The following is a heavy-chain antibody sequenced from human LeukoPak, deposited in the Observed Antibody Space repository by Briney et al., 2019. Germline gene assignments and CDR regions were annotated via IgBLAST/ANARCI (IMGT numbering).Heavy chain of an antibody. V-gene: IGHV1-8*01. Sequence: ASVKVSCKASGYTFTSYDINWVRQATGQGLEWMGWMNPNSGNTGYEQKFQGRVTMTSNTSISTAYMELSSLRSEDTAVYYCARGGYYDSSGYYSYWYFDLWGRGTLVTVSS. J-gene: IGHJ2*01. D-gene: IGHD3-22*01. CDR2: MNPNSGNT. CDR3: ARGGYYDSSGYYSYWYFDL. CDR1: GYTFTSYD.